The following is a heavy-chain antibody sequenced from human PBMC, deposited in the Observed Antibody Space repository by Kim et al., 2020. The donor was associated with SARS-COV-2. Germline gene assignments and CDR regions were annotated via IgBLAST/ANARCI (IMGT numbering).Heavy chain of an antibody. J-gene: IGHJ4*02. V-gene: IGHV1-69*13. CDR1: GGTFSSYA. Sequence: SVKVSCKASGGTFSSYAISWVRQAPGQGLEWMGGIIPIFGTANYAQKFQGRVTITADESTSTAYMELSSLRSEDTAVYYCARQAAPGAGTSDWGQGTLVTVSS. D-gene: IGHD6-13*01. CDR3: ARQAAPGAGTSD. CDR2: IIPIFGTA.